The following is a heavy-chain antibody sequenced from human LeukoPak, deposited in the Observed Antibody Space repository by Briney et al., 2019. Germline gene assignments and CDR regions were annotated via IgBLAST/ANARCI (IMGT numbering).Heavy chain of an antibody. D-gene: IGHD3-3*01. J-gene: IGHJ6*03. CDR2: INHSGNT. CDR3: ARGPPVKIFGVIISHRNYYMDV. Sequence: PSETLSLTCGVYGGSFSGYSWSWIRQPPGKGLEWIGEINHSGNTNYDPSLKSRVTISVDTSKNQFSLKLSSVTAADTAVYYCARGPPVKIFGVIISHRNYYMDVWGQGTTDTVSS. V-gene: IGHV4-34*01. CDR1: GGSFSGYS.